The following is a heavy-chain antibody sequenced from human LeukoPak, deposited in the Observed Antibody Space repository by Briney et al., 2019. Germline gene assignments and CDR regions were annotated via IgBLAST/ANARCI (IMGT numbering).Heavy chain of an antibody. CDR3: ARGALLYAGNPHDGFDI. CDR2: IYHTTTGST. D-gene: IGHD4-23*01. Sequence: SETLSLTCTVSGASITNYYWSWIRQPPADGPAWIGYIYHTTTGSTNNNLSLKSRVTISVDTSENQFSLKVSSVTAADTAFYYCARGALLYAGNPHDGFDIWGQGTMVTVSS. J-gene: IGHJ3*02. V-gene: IGHV4-59*12. CDR1: GASITNYY.